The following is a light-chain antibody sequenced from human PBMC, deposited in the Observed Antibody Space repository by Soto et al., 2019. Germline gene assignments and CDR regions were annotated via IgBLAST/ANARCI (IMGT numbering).Light chain of an antibody. Sequence: QSVLTQPPSVSAAPGQKVTISCCGSTCNIGKSFVSWYQQPPAPVPKLLIYDTDRRPSGLPDRFSGSKPGTSAPLVLTGLQTGDEADYYCGTWDRSLSVYVFG. CDR3: GTWDRSLSVYV. V-gene: IGLV1-51*01. J-gene: IGLJ1*01. CDR1: TCNIGKSF. CDR2: DTD.